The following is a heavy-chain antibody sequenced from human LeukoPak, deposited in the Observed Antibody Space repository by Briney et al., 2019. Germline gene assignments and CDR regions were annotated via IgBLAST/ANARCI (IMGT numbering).Heavy chain of an antibody. CDR3: ARDWGMGPSSSWA. J-gene: IGHJ5*02. CDR2: IMPVFGKA. CDR1: RGTFTSYA. Sequence: ASVKVSCKASRGTFTSYAFSWVRQAPGQGLEWMGGIMPVFGKANYAQKFQGRVTITADESTTTAYMELNSLRSEDTAMYYCARDWGMGPSSSWAWGQGTLVTVSS. D-gene: IGHD6-13*01. V-gene: IGHV1-69*13.